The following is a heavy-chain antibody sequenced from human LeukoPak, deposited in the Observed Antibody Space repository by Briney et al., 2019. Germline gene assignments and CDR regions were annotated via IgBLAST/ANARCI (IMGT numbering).Heavy chain of an antibody. CDR3: AREGGGSNRCLD. J-gene: IGHJ1*01. CDR2: IYATGTT. D-gene: IGHD3-16*02. Sequence: SETLSLTCTVSGGSISGYFWSWIRQPAGKGLEWIGRIYATGTTNYNPPLKSRVTMSVDTSKNQFSLNLTSVTAADTAVYYCAREGGGSNRCLDWGQGTLVTVSS. V-gene: IGHV4-4*07. CDR1: GGSISGYF.